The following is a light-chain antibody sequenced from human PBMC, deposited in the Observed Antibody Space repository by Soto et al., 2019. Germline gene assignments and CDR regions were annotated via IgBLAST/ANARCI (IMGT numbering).Light chain of an antibody. CDR1: GSDVGAYKY. CDR2: DVS. J-gene: IGLJ3*02. CDR3: QAYDYSLTAFV. V-gene: IGLV2-11*01. Sequence: QSVLTQPRSVSGSPGQSVTISCTGTGSDVGAYKYVSWYQQHPGKAPKFIIYDVSERPSGVPDRFSGSKSGDTASLAIIGLQAEDEADYYCQAYDYSLTAFVFGGGTKLTVL.